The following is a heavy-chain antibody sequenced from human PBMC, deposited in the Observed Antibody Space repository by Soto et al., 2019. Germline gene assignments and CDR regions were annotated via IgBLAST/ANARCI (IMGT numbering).Heavy chain of an antibody. CDR3: AKDDQFRANYYDSSGYAY. J-gene: IGHJ4*02. Sequence: DVQLVESGGVVVQPGGSLRLSCAASGFTFDDYTMHWVRQAPGKGLEWVSLISWDGGSTYYADSVKGRFTISRDNSKNSLYLQMNSLRTEDTALYYCAKDDQFRANYYDSSGYAYWGQGTLVTVSS. CDR2: ISWDGGST. CDR1: GFTFDDYT. D-gene: IGHD3-22*01. V-gene: IGHV3-43*01.